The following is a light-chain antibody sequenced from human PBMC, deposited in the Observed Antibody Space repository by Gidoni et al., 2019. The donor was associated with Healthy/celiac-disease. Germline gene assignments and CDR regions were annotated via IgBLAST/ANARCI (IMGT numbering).Light chain of an antibody. CDR1: HSISSY. J-gene: IGKJ4*01. CDR3: QQSYSTPRT. CDR2: AEA. V-gene: IGKV1-39*01. Sequence: DIQLPQSPSSLSASGGDRVTITCRASHSISSYLNWYQQKPGKAPKLLIYAEASLQSGVPSRFSGSGSGTDFTLSISSLQPEDFATYYCQQSYSTPRTFGGGTKVEIK.